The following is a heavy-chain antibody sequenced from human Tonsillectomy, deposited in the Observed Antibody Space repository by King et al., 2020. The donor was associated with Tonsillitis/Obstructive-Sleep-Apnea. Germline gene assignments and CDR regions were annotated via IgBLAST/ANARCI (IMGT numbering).Heavy chain of an antibody. J-gene: IGHJ5*02. D-gene: IGHD3-16*01. CDR1: GFTVSSND. Sequence: VQLVESGGGLIQPGGSLRLSCAVSGFTVSSNDMSWVRQAPGKGLEWVSVIYSGGNTYYADSVRGRFTISRDNSRNTLYLQMNSLRADDTAVYYCARDWSYYDSGFDPWGQGTLVTVSS. V-gene: IGHV3-53*01. CDR2: IYSGGNT. CDR3: ARDWSYYDSGFDP.